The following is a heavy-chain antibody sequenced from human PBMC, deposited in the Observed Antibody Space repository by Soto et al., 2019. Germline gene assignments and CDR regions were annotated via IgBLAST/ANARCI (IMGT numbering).Heavy chain of an antibody. V-gene: IGHV4-28*01. CDR3: ARSVRKNPVRGHGGYYYYMDV. CDR1: GYSISSSNW. J-gene: IGHJ6*03. D-gene: IGHD3-10*01. CDR2: IYYSGST. Sequence: SETLSLTCAVSGYSISSSNWWGWIRQPPGKGLEWTGYIYYSGSTYYNPSLKGRVTMSVDTSKNQFSLKLSSVTAVDTAVYYCARSVRKNPVRGHGGYYYYMDVWGKGTTVTVSS.